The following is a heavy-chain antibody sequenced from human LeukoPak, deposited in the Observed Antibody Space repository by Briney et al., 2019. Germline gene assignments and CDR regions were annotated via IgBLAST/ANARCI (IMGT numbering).Heavy chain of an antibody. J-gene: IGHJ6*02. CDR2: IEQDGSEK. CDR1: GFTFSNYW. Sequence: GGSLRLSCAASGFTFSNYWMNWVRQAPGKGLECVANIEQDGSEKYYVDSVKGRFTISRDNAKNSLYLQMNSLRAEDTAVYYCTRGRGMDVWGQGTTVTVFS. V-gene: IGHV3-7*01. CDR3: TRGRGMDV.